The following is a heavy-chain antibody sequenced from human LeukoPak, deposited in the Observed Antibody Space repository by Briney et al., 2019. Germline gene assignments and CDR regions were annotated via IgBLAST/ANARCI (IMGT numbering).Heavy chain of an antibody. D-gene: IGHD2-15*01. CDR3: ARANWAGIEAPATGY. CDR2: ISYDGSNK. CDR1: GFTFSSYV. Sequence: GESLRLSCPASGFTFSSYVMHWVRQAPGKGLEWVAVISYDGSNKYYADSVKGRFTISRDNSKNTLFLQMNSLRTEGTAVYFCARANWAGIEAPATGYWGQGTLVTVSS. V-gene: IGHV3-30-3*01. J-gene: IGHJ4*02.